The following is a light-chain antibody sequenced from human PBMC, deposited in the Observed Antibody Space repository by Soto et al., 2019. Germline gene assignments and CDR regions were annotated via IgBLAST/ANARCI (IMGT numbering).Light chain of an antibody. CDR3: QQYNSWPIT. CDR2: GAS. J-gene: IGKJ5*01. Sequence: EVVMTQSQATLSMSPGERATLSCRASQSISTNLAWYQQKPGQAPRLLIYGASYRATEFPARFSGSESGTEFTLTISSLQSEDFAVYYCQQYNSWPITFGQGTRLAIK. CDR1: QSISTN. V-gene: IGKV3-15*01.